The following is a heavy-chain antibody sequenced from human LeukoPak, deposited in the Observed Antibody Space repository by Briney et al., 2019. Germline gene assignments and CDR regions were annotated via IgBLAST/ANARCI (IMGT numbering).Heavy chain of an antibody. J-gene: IGHJ4*02. V-gene: IGHV4-4*07. D-gene: IGHD3-22*01. CDR1: GGSISSYY. CDR2: IYPSGST. CDR3: ARVVYYDSSGYSVY. Sequence: SETLSLTCTVSGGSISSYYWSWIRQPAGQGLEWIGRIYPSGSTNYNPSLQRRVTMSVDTSKNQFSLKLRSVTAADTAVYYCARVVYYDSSGYSVYWGQGTLVTVSS.